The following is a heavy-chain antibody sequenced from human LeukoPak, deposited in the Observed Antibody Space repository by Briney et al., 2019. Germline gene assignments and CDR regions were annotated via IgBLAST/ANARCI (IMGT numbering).Heavy chain of an antibody. Sequence: QPGGSLGLSCAASGFRFSNFAMSWVRQAPGKGLEWVSLIIGSSGDTLYADSVKGRFTISRDISKNRLYLQMNSLRAEDTALYYCAKGAYDYIEMGYFDDWGQGTLVTVSS. D-gene: IGHD5-12*01. CDR3: AKGAYDYIEMGYFDD. CDR1: GFRFSNFA. V-gene: IGHV3-23*01. J-gene: IGHJ4*02. CDR2: IIGSSGDT.